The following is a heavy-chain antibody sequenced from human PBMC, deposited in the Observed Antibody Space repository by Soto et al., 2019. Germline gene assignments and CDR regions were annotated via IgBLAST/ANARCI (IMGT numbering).Heavy chain of an antibody. D-gene: IGHD2-2*01. CDR2: IIPIFGTA. Sequence: QVQLVQSGAEVKKPGSSVKVSCKASGGTFSSYAISWVRQAPGQGLEWMGGIIPIFGTANYAQKFQGRVTITADESTSTAYMELSSLRSEDTAVYYCAGGLGYCISTSCYDGGSYFDYWGQGTLFTVSS. V-gene: IGHV1-69*12. J-gene: IGHJ4*02. CDR1: GGTFSSYA. CDR3: AGGLGYCISTSCYDGGSYFDY.